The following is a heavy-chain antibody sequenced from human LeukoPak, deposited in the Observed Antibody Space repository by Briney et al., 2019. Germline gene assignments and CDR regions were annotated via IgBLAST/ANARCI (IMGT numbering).Heavy chain of an antibody. CDR3: AKDSSSSYFSDY. CDR2: IYSGGST. V-gene: IGHV3-66*01. D-gene: IGHD3-22*01. Sequence: GGPLRLSCAASGFTFSSYGMSWVRQAPGKGLEWVSVIYSGGSTYYADSVKGRFTISRDNAKKTLYVQMNSLRSEHTAVDECAKDSSSSYFSDYWGQGTLVTVSS. J-gene: IGHJ4*02. CDR1: GFTFSSYG.